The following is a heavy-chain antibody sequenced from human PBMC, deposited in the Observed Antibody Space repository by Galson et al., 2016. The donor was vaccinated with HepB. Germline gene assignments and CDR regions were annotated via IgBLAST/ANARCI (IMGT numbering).Heavy chain of an antibody. D-gene: IGHD2-2*01. V-gene: IGHV3-33*01. CDR3: ARASQPYCSSTSCYAGYYHYYGMDV. CDR1: GFTFSIYG. J-gene: IGHJ6*02. CDR2: TWYDEINN. Sequence: SLRLSCAASGFTFSIYGMHWVRQAPGKGLEWVAVTWYDEINNYYDDSVKGRSTIHKDYSKNTLYLQMNSLRVDDTAVYYCARASQPYCSSTSCYAGYYHYYGMDVWGQGTTVTVSS.